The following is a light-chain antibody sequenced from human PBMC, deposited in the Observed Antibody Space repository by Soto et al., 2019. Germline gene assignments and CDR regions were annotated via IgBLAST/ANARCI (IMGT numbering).Light chain of an antibody. CDR1: QSINKW. V-gene: IGKV1-5*03. J-gene: IGKJ1*01. CDR3: QHYSHYPWT. Sequence: DIKMTQSPSTLSASPGDRVIITCRASQSINKWLAWYQQRPGEAPKLLIYQASHLQSGVPSRFSDSGSETEFSLTISSLQPADFATYYCQHYSHYPWTFGQGTKVEIK. CDR2: QAS.